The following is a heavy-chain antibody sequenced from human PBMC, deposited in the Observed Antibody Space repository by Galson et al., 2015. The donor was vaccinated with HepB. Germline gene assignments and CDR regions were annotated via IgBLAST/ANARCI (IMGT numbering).Heavy chain of an antibody. V-gene: IGHV3-30*04. CDR1: FPFSGYA. D-gene: IGHD6-13*01. CDR3: AREGSPQTSSWYAFEV. Sequence: SLRLSCAASFPFSGYAMHWVRQAPGKGLEWVALISYDGTFKNYGDSVKGRFTVSRDNFKNTLYLQTNSLRPEDTAVYYCAREGSPQTSSWYAFEVWGQGTMVTVSP. J-gene: IGHJ3*01. CDR2: ISYDGTFK.